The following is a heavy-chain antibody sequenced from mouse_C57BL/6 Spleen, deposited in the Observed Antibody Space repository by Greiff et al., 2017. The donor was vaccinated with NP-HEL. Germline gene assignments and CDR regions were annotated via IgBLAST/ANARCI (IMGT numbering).Heavy chain of an antibody. Sequence: VMLVESGGDLVKPGGSLKLSCAASGFTFSSYGMSWVRQTPDKRLEWVATISSGGSYTYYPDSVKGRFTISRDNAKNTLYLQMSSLKSEDTAMYYCARQDDGYLYYFDYWGQGTTLTVSS. CDR2: ISSGGSYT. V-gene: IGHV5-6*02. CDR3: ARQDDGYLYYFDY. CDR1: GFTFSSYG. D-gene: IGHD2-3*01. J-gene: IGHJ2*01.